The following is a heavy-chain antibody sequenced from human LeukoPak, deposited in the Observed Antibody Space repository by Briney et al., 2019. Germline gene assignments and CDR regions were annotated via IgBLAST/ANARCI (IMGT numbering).Heavy chain of an antibody. CDR2: INPNSGGT. V-gene: IGHV1-2*02. CDR3: ATDPTYSYGRGPVDY. J-gene: IGHJ4*02. D-gene: IGHD5-18*01. CDR1: GYTFTGYY. Sequence: ASVKVSCKASGYTFTGYYMHWVRQAPGQGLEWMGWINPNSGGTNYAQKFQGRVTMTRDTSISTAYMELSRLRSDDTAVYYCATDPTYSYGRGPVDYWGQGTLVTVSS.